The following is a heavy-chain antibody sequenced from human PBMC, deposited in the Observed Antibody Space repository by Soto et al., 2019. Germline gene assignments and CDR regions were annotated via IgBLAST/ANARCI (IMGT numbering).Heavy chain of an antibody. V-gene: IGHV1-69*02. CDR1: GGTFSSYT. D-gene: IGHD4-17*01. CDR2: IIPILGIA. J-gene: IGHJ3*02. Sequence: QVQLVQSGAEVKKPGSSVKVSCKASGGTFSSYTISWVRQAPGQGLEWMGRIIPILGIANYAQKFQGRVTITADKSTSTAYMELSSLRSEDTAMYYCASLDYGDLDAFDIWGQGTMVTVSS. CDR3: ASLDYGDLDAFDI.